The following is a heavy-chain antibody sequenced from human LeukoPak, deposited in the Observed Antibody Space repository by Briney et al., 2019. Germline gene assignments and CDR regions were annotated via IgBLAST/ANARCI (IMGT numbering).Heavy chain of an antibody. D-gene: IGHD6-19*01. CDR2: ISSSGGST. V-gene: IGHV3-23*01. CDR3: ARDSQSSGWYYNT. CDR1: GFTVSSNS. Sequence: GGSLRLSCTGSGFTVSSNSMSWVAQAPGNGLKWFSAISSSGGSTYYAESVKGRFTISRDNSKNTLYLQMNSLRSEDTAVYYCARDSQSSGWYYNTWGQGTLVTVSS. J-gene: IGHJ5*02.